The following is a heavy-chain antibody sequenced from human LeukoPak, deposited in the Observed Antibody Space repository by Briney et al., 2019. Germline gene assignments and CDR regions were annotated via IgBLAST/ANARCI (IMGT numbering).Heavy chain of an antibody. Sequence: SETLSLTCAVYGGSFSGYYWSWIRQPPRKGLEWIGEINHSGSTNYNPSLKSRVTISVDTSKNQFSLKLSSVTAADTAVYYCARVARYFDLDYWGQGTLVTVSS. CDR1: GGSFSGYY. CDR3: ARVARYFDLDY. CDR2: INHSGST. V-gene: IGHV4-34*01. D-gene: IGHD3-9*01. J-gene: IGHJ4*02.